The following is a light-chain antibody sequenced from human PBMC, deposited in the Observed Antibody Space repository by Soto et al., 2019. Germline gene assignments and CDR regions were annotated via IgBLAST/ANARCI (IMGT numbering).Light chain of an antibody. V-gene: IGLV2-18*02. Sequence: QSALTQPPSVSGSPGLSVAISCTGTSSDVGSYNRVSWYQQPPGTAPKLMIYDVNNRPSGVPDRFSGSKSGNTASLTISGLQAEDEADYYCSSYTISSTYVFGTGTKLTVL. J-gene: IGLJ1*01. CDR2: DVN. CDR1: SSDVGSYNR. CDR3: SSYTISSTYV.